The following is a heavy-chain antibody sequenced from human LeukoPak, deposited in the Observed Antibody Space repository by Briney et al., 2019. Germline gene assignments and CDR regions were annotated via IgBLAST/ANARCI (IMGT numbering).Heavy chain of an antibody. J-gene: IGHJ4*02. V-gene: IGHV3-21*01. CDR2: ISSSSSYI. D-gene: IGHD3-22*01. CDR1: GFTFSSYS. Sequence: PGGSLRLSCAASGFTFSSYSMNWVRQAPGKGLEWVSSISSSSSYIYYADSVKGRFTISRDNAKNSLYLQMNSLRAEDTAVYYCARDRNYDSSGYYYEWGQGTLVAVST. CDR3: ARDRNYDSSGYYYE.